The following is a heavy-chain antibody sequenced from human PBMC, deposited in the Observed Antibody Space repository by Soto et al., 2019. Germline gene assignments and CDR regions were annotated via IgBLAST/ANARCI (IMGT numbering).Heavy chain of an antibody. V-gene: IGHV1-69*12. J-gene: IGHJ6*02. D-gene: IGHD2-2*01. CDR2: IIPIFGTA. CDR3: ARHVPAAGYYYGMDV. CDR1: GGTFSSYA. Sequence: QVQLVQSGAEVKKPGSSVKVSCKASGGTFSSYAISWVRQAPGQGLEWMGGIIPIFGTANYAQKFQGRVTITADESRSTAYMERRRLISEDAAVYYCARHVPAAGYYYGMDVWGQGTTVTVSS.